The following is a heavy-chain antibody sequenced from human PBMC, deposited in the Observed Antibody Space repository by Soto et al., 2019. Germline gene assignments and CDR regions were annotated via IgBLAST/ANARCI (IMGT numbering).Heavy chain of an antibody. CDR2: ISWNSGSI. CDR3: AKDIVGGYYDSSGYYQFDY. V-gene: IGHV3-9*01. D-gene: IGHD3-22*01. J-gene: IGHJ4*02. Sequence: GGSLRLSCAASGFTFDDYAMHWVRQAPGKGLEWVSGISWNSGSIGYADSVKGRFTISRDNAKNSLYLQMNSLRAEDTALYYCAKDIVGGYYDSSGYYQFDYWGQGTLVTVSS. CDR1: GFTFDDYA.